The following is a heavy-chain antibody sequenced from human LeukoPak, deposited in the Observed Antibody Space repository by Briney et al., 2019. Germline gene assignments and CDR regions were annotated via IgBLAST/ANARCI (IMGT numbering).Heavy chain of an antibody. J-gene: IGHJ4*02. D-gene: IGHD6-19*01. CDR1: GFNFRNYV. Sequence: GGALRLSCAASGFNFRNYVMSWVRQAPGRGLEWVSTISGSTGSVGNTYYADSVKGRFTISRDNSKNTLYLQMNSLRAEDTAVYYCLRGGWGSLLDYWGQGTLVTVSS. CDR3: LRGGWGSLLDY. V-gene: IGHV3-23*01. CDR2: ISGSTGSVGNT.